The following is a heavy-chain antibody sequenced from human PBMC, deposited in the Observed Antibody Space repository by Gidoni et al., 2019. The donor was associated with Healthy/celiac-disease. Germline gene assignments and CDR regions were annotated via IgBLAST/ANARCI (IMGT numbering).Heavy chain of an antibody. V-gene: IGHV3-30*18. J-gene: IGHJ4*02. D-gene: IGHD4-17*01. CDR1: GSPFSSYG. CDR2: ISYDGSNK. Sequence: QVQLVESGGGVVQPGMSLRLSCAASGSPFSSYGMHWVRQAPGTGLEWVAVISYDGSNKYYADSVKGRFTISRDNSKNTLYLQMNSLRAEDTAVYYCAKGKTTVTVLFDYWGQGTLVTVSS. CDR3: AKGKTTVTVLFDY.